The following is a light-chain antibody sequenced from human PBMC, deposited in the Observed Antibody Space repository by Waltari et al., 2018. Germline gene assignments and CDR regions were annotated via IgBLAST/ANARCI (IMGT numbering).Light chain of an antibody. V-gene: IGKV4-1*01. CDR3: QQYYSTPPWT. Sequence: DIVMTQSPDSLAVSLGERATIHCKSSQSVLYSSNNKNYLAWYQQKPGQPPKLLIYWASTRESGVPDRFSGSGSGTDFTLTISSLQAEDVAVYYCQQYYSTPPWTSGQGTKVEIK. CDR1: QSVLYSSNNKNY. J-gene: IGKJ1*01. CDR2: WAS.